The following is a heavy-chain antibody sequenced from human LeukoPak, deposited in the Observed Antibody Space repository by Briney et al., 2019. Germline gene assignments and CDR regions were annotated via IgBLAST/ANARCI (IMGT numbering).Heavy chain of an antibody. J-gene: IGHJ4*02. V-gene: IGHV3-30*04. Sequence: PGGSLRLSCETSQFTLRTYAMHWVRQAPGKGLEWVALITYDGSSKYYADSVRGRFSISRDNSKNTLYLEMNSLRRDDTAVYFCARVHTERASLPPFDHWGQGSLVTVSS. CDR2: ITYDGSSK. CDR1: QFTLRTYA. CDR3: ARVHTERASLPPFDH. D-gene: IGHD1-26*01.